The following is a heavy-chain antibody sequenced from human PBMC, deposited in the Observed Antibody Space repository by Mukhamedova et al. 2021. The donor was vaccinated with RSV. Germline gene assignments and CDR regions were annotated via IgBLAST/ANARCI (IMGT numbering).Heavy chain of an antibody. CDR3: ARDTSGARFDY. Sequence: GWINPKSGDTNYVQKFQDRVTMTRVTSISTAYMELRRPTFDDTAIYYCARDTSGARFDYWGQGTLVTVSS. D-gene: IGHD5-12*01. J-gene: IGHJ4*02. V-gene: IGHV1-2*02. CDR2: INPKSGDT.